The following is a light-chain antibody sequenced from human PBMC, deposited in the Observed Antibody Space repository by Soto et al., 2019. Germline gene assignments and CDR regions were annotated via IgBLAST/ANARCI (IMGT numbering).Light chain of an antibody. J-gene: IGLJ2*01. CDR1: SSDVGAYNY. CDR3: SSYTTSNTHVV. Sequence: QSALTQPASVSGSPGQSITISCTGTSSDVGAYNYVSWFQQHPGKVPKLMIYEVSNRPSGISDRFSASKSGNTASLTISGLQAEDEADYYCSSYTTSNTHVVFGGGTKVT. CDR2: EVS. V-gene: IGLV2-14*01.